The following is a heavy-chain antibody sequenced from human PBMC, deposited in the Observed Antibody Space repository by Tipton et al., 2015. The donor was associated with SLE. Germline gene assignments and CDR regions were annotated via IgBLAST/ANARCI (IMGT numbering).Heavy chain of an antibody. CDR3: AREGSGTPDY. Sequence: SLRLSCAASGFTFSSYAMHWVRQAPGKGLEWVAVISYDGSNKYYADSVKGRFTISRDKAKNSLYLQMTSLRAEDTALYYCAREGSGTPDYWGQGTLVTVSS. CDR1: GFTFSSYA. V-gene: IGHV3-30*04. CDR2: ISYDGSNK. J-gene: IGHJ4*02. D-gene: IGHD1-26*01.